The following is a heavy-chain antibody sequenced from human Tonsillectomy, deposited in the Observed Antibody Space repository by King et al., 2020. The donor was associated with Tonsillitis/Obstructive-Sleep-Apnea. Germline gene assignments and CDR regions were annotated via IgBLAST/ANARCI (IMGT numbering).Heavy chain of an antibody. Sequence: VQLVESGGGVVQPGRSLRLSCAASGFTFSNYAMHWIRQAPGKGLEWVAAIWYDGSNKYYADSVKGRFTISRDNSKNTLYLQMNSLRAEDTAVYYCARVASHDCHDLWGRGTLVSVSS. CDR1: GFTFSNYA. CDR2: IWYDGSNK. J-gene: IGHJ2*01. V-gene: IGHV3-33*01. CDR3: ARVASHDCHDL. D-gene: IGHD2-21*02.